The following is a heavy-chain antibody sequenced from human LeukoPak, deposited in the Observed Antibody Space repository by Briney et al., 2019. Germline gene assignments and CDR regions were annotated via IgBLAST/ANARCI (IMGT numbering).Heavy chain of an antibody. CDR3: ARDYYGSGSYGLNYYYMDV. J-gene: IGHJ6*03. CDR2: IYTSGST. Sequence: SETLSLTCTVSGGSISSGSYYWSWIRQPAGKGLEWIGRIYTSGSTNYNPSLKSRVTISVDTSKNQFSLKLSSVTAADTAVYYCARDYYGSGSYGLNYYYMDVWGKGTTVTISS. V-gene: IGHV4-61*02. CDR1: GGSISSGSYY. D-gene: IGHD3-10*01.